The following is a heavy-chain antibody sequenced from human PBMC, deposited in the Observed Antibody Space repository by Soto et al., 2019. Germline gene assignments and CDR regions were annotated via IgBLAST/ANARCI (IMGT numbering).Heavy chain of an antibody. CDR3: ARVAYCSSTSCYLGAFDI. D-gene: IGHD2-2*01. CDR2: IYYSGST. J-gene: IGHJ3*02. Sequence: SETLSLTCTVSGGSISGGGYYWSWIRQHPGKGLEWIGYIYYSGSTYYNPSLKSRVTISVDTSKNQFSLKLSSVTAADTAVYYCARVAYCSSTSCYLGAFDIWGQGTMVTVSS. V-gene: IGHV4-31*03. CDR1: GGSISGGGYY.